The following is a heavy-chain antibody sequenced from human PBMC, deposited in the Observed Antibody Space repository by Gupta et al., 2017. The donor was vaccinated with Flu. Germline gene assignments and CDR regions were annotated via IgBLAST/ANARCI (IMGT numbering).Heavy chain of an antibody. J-gene: IGHJ4*02. Sequence: QVQLQQRAAGQLMPSETLSLTCAVHGGAFSGYYRSWLRQHPGQGLEWIGEINHSGRTNYNPSLKSRVTISVDTSKTQFSLKLSSVAAADTAVYYCARGRGYSSGWYFDYWGQGTRVTVSS. CDR1: GGAFSGYY. V-gene: IGHV4-34*01. CDR2: INHSGRT. D-gene: IGHD6-19*01. CDR3: ARGRGYSSGWYFDY.